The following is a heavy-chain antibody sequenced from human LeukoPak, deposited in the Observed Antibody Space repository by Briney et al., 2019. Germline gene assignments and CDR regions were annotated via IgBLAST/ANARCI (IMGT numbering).Heavy chain of an antibody. D-gene: IGHD1-26*01. Sequence: GGSLRLSCAVSGFTFSSYSMNWVRQAPGKGLEWVSSISSSSSYIYYADSVKGRFTISRDNAKNSLYLQMNSLRAEDTAVYYCASGSGSYFPLDYWGQGTLVTVSS. CDR2: ISSSSSYI. CDR3: ASGSGSYFPLDY. V-gene: IGHV3-21*01. CDR1: GFTFSSYS. J-gene: IGHJ4*02.